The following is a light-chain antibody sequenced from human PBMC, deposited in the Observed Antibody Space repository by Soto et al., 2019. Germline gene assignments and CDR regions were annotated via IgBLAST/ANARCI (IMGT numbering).Light chain of an antibody. Sequence: DIVMTQCPDSLAVSLGERATINCKSSQSVLYSSKNKNYLAWYQQKPGQPPKLLIYWASTRESGVPDRFSGSGSGTDFTLTISSLQAEDVAVYYCQQHYSTPFTFGPGTKVDIK. CDR3: QQHYSTPFT. CDR2: WAS. V-gene: IGKV4-1*01. J-gene: IGKJ3*01. CDR1: QSVLYSSKNKNY.